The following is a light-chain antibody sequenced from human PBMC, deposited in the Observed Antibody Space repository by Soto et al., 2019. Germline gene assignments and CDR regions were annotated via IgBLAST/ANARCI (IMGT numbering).Light chain of an antibody. J-gene: IGLJ2*01. V-gene: IGLV2-14*03. CDR1: SSDIGGYNF. CDR2: DVT. CDR3: SSYSNSTTL. Sequence: QSALTQPASVSGSPGQSVTITCTGTSSDIGGYNFVSWYQHHPGPAPKLVIYDVTHRPSGVSNRFSGSKSANTASLTISGLQAEDEADYYCSSYSNSTTLFGGGTKLTVL.